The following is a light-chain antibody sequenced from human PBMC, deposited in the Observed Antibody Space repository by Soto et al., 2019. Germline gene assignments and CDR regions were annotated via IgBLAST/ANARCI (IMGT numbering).Light chain of an antibody. CDR3: AAWDDSLSGCYV. V-gene: IGLV1-47*01. CDR2: RNN. J-gene: IGLJ1*01. CDR1: SSNIGSNY. Sequence: QSVLTQPLSASGTPGQRVTISCSGSSSNIGSNYVYWYQQLPGTAPKLLIYRNNQRPSGVPDRFSGSKSGTSASLAISGLRSEDEADYYCAAWDDSLSGCYVFGTGTKVTV.